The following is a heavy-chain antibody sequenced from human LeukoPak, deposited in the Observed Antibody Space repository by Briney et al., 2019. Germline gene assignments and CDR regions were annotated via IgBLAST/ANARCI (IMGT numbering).Heavy chain of an antibody. Sequence: GGSLRLSCAASGSTFSSYWMSWVRQAPGKGLEWVANIKQDGSEKYYVDSVKGRFTISRDNAKNSLYLQMNSLRAEDTAVYYCARGPSGLTGYYYYYMDVWGKGTTVTVSS. D-gene: IGHD3-9*01. CDR2: IKQDGSEK. J-gene: IGHJ6*03. V-gene: IGHV3-7*01. CDR1: GSTFSSYW. CDR3: ARGPSGLTGYYYYYMDV.